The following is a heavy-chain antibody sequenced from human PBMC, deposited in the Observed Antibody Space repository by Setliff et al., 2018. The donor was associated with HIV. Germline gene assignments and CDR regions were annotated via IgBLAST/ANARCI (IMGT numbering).Heavy chain of an antibody. Sequence: ASVKVSCKASGGTFKNFVINWVRQAPGQGLEWMGGIIPISGTAVYAQNFRGRVTVATDDSTNTAYMEISSLKSDDTAVYFCARVGGIELWNQAYFDYWGQGTLVTVSS. CDR2: IIPISGTA. D-gene: IGHD1-1*01. J-gene: IGHJ4*02. CDR1: GGTFKNFV. V-gene: IGHV1-69*05. CDR3: ARVGGIELWNQAYFDY.